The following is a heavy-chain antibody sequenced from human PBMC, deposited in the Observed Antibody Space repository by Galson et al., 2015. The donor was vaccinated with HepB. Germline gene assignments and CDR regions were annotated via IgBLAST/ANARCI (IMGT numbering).Heavy chain of an antibody. Sequence: SLRLSCAASGFTFNSYAMNWVRQAPGKGLEWVSTISGEGVKTYYADSVKGRFTISRDNSKNTVDLQMNSLRADDTAVYYCATRTSSGWYYFDYWGQGTLVTVSS. CDR3: ATRTSSGWYYFDY. D-gene: IGHD6-19*01. CDR2: ISGEGVKT. J-gene: IGHJ4*02. V-gene: IGHV3-23*01. CDR1: GFTFNSYA.